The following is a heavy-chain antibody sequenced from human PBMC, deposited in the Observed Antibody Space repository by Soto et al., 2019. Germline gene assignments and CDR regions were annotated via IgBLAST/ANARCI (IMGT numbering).Heavy chain of an antibody. CDR2: ITYDGSNK. J-gene: IGHJ5*02. V-gene: IGHV3-30-3*01. D-gene: IGHD4-17*01. CDR3: ARTGKESDYLPNCIDP. Sequence: GGSRRLSCAASGFTFSSYGMNWVRQAPGKGLEWVAFITYDGSNKYYADSVKGRLTISRDKSKNTLYLQMNSLKASDTAMYYCARTGKESDYLPNCIDPWGQGTLVTVSS. CDR1: GFTFSSYG.